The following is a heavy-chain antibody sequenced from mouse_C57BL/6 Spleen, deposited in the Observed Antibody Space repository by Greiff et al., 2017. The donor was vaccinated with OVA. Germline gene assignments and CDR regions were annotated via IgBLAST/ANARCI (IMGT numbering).Heavy chain of an antibody. J-gene: IGHJ2*01. V-gene: IGHV1-64*01. CDR3: ARWGYYGSSYEDY. CDR2: IHPNSGST. Sequence: VKLKQPGAELVKPGASVKLSCKASGYTFTSYWMHWVKQRPGQGLEWIGMIHPNSGSTNYNEKFKSKATLTVDKSSSTAYMQLSSLTSEDSAVYYCARWGYYGSSYEDYWGQGTTLTVSS. D-gene: IGHD1-1*01. CDR1: GYTFTSYW.